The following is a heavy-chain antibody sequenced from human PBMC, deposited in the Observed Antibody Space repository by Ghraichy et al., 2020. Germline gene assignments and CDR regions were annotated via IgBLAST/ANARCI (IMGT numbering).Heavy chain of an antibody. J-gene: IGHJ6*03. CDR1: GGSISSGGYY. CDR3: ARVFSSGWSVYYYYYMDV. D-gene: IGHD6-19*01. CDR2: IYYSGST. V-gene: IGHV4-31*03. Sequence: SLNISCTVSGGSISSGGYYWSWIRQHPGKGLEWIGYIYYSGSTYYNPSLKSRVTISVDTSKNQFSLKLSSVTAADTAVYYCARVFSSGWSVYYYYYMDVWGKGTTVTVSS.